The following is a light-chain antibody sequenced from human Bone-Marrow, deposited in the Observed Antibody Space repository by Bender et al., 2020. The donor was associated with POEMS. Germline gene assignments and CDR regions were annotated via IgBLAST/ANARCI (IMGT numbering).Light chain of an antibody. Sequence: QSDLTQPPSASGSPGQSVTISCTGTSSDVGGYNYVSWFQQHPGKAPKLIISEVSKRPSGVPDRFSGSKSGSTASLTVSGLQAEDEADYYCAAWDDSLNVLVFGGGTKLTVL. CDR1: SSDVGGYNY. J-gene: IGLJ3*02. CDR2: EVS. CDR3: AAWDDSLNVLV. V-gene: IGLV2-8*01.